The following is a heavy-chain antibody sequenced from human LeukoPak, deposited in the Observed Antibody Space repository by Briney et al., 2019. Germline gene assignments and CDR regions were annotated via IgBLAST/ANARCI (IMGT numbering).Heavy chain of an antibody. CDR1: GLTVSSNS. CDR3: ARRAGAYSHPYDY. V-gene: IGHV3-53*01. CDR2: IYSDNT. Sequence: GGSLRLSCTVSGLTVSSNSMSWVRQAPGKGLEWVSFIYSDNTHYSDSVKGRFTISRDNSKNTLYLQMNSLRAEDTAVYYCARRAGAYSHPYDYWGRGTLVTVSS. J-gene: IGHJ4*02. D-gene: IGHD4/OR15-4a*01.